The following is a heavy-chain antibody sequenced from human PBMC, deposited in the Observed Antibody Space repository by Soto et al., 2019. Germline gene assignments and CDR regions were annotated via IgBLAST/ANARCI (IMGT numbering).Heavy chain of an antibody. CDR3: AKDRGYSSGWYDYFDY. J-gene: IGHJ4*02. CDR2: ISYDGSNK. V-gene: IGHV3-30*18. Sequence: QVQLVESGGGVVQPGRSLRLSCAASGFTFSSYGMHWVRQAPGKGLEWVAVISYDGSNKYYADSVKGRFTISRDNSKNXLYLQMNSLRAEDTAVYYCAKDRGYSSGWYDYFDYWGQGTLVTVSS. CDR1: GFTFSSYG. D-gene: IGHD6-19*01.